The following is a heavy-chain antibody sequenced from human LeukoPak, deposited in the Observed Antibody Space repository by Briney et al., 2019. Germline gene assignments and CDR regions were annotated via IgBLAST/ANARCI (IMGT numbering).Heavy chain of an antibody. J-gene: IGHJ6*03. CDR3: ARAALCLFDYYYYYMDV. CDR2: INPNSGGT. V-gene: IGHV1-2*02. D-gene: IGHD3-16*01. CDR1: GYTFTGYY. Sequence: ASVKVSCKASGYTFTGYYMHWVRQAPGQGLEWMGWINPNSGGTNYAQKFQGRVTMTRDTSISTAYMELSRLRSDDTAVYYCARAALCLFDYYYYYMDVWGKGTTVTVSS.